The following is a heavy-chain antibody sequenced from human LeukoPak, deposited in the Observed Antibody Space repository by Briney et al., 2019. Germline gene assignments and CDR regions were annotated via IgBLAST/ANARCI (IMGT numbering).Heavy chain of an antibody. CDR3: ARDIGFGEFNWFDP. CDR2: ISSSGSTI. Sequence: PGGSLRLSCAASGFTFSSYEMNWVRQAPGKGLEWVSYISSSGSTIYYADSVKGRFTISRDNAKNSLYLQMNSLRAEDTAVYYCARDIGFGEFNWFDPWGKGTLVTVSS. J-gene: IGHJ5*02. V-gene: IGHV3-48*03. D-gene: IGHD3-10*01. CDR1: GFTFSSYE.